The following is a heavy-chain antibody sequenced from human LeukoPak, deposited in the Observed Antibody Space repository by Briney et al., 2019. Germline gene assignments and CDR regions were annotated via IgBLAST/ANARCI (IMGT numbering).Heavy chain of an antibody. D-gene: IGHD6-13*01. CDR1: GFTFSSYA. CDR3: AKDQGSSWPFSHPTFDY. Sequence: PGGSLRLSCAASGFTFSSYAMSWVRQAPGKGLEWVSAISGSGGSTYYADSVKGRFTISRDNSKNTLYLQMNSLGAEDTAVYYCAKDQGSSWPFSHPTFDYWGQGTLVTVSS. V-gene: IGHV3-23*01. J-gene: IGHJ4*02. CDR2: ISGSGGST.